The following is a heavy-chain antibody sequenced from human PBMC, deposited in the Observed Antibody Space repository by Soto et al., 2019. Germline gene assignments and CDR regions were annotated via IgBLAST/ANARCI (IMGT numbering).Heavy chain of an antibody. D-gene: IGHD1-26*01. CDR3: GEDVGDYVPYYYGVHV. Sequence: QVQLVESGGGVVQPGTSLRLSCAASGFTFKTHAMHWVRQGPGTGLELMAVIAYDGSEKFYADSVKGRFTISRDNSTNALYLQINALRSEDTAVYYRGEDVGDYVPYYYGVHVWGKGTTVTVAS. V-gene: IGHV3-30*18. CDR1: GFTFKTHA. CDR2: IAYDGSEK. J-gene: IGHJ6*04.